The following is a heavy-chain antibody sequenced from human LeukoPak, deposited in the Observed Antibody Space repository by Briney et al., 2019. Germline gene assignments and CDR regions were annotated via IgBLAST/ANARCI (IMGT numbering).Heavy chain of an antibody. CDR3: ARRGSMITFGGVDAFDI. V-gene: IGHV3-21*01. J-gene: IGHJ3*02. Sequence: GGSLRLSCAASGFTFSSYSMNWVRQAPGKGLEWVSSISSSSSYIYYADSVKGRFTISRDNAKNSLYLQMNSLRAEDTAVYYCARRGSMITFGGVDAFDIWGQGTMVTVSS. CDR1: GFTFSSYS. CDR2: ISSSSSYI. D-gene: IGHD3-16*01.